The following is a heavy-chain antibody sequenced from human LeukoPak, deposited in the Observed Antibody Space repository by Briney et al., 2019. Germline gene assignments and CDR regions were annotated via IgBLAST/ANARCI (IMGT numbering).Heavy chain of an antibody. D-gene: IGHD3-16*01. CDR1: GGTFSSYA. V-gene: IGHV1-69*01. J-gene: IGHJ3*02. CDR2: IIPIFGTA. Sequence: SVKVSCKASGGTFSSYAISWVRQAPGQGLEWMGGIIPIFGTANYAQKFQGRVTITADESTSTAYMELSSLRSEDTAVYYCARVRPSDMITFGGVDLDAFDIWGQGTMVTVSS. CDR3: ARVRPSDMITFGGVDLDAFDI.